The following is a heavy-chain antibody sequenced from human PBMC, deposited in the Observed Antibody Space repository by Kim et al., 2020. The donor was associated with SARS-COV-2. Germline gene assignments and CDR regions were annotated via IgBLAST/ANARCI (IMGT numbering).Heavy chain of an antibody. CDR1: GFTFSSYA. V-gene: IGHV3-23*01. CDR2: ISASGGSI. CDR3: AKAYSTPGSSSGWCFFDF. J-gene: IGHJ4*02. D-gene: IGHD6-13*01. Sequence: GGSLRLSCAASGFTFSSYAINWVRQAPGKGLEWVSGISASGGSIYYADSVKGRFIISRANSKSTLYLQMNSLRAEDTAVYYCAKAYSTPGSSSGWCFFDFWGQGTLVTVSS.